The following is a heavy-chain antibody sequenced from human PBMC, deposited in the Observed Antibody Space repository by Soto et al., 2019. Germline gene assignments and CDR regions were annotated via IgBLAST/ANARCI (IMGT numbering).Heavy chain of an antibody. CDR1: GFIGSNAW. Sequence: VGSLRLSCAASGFIGSNAWMSWVRQAPGKGLELVGRIKKNADGGTTDYAAPVEGRFTISRDDSKNTLFLQMNSLRPEDIAVYYCTTNPVGYRYFDYWGQGTLVTVSS. V-gene: IGHV3-15*01. CDR2: IKKNADGGTT. D-gene: IGHD5-18*01. J-gene: IGHJ4*02. CDR3: TTNPVGYRYFDY.